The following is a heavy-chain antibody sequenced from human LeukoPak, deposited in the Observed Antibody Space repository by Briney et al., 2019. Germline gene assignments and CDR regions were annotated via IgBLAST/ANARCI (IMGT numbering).Heavy chain of an antibody. CDR1: GFTFSSYE. Sequence: AGSLRLSCAASGFTFSSYEMNWVRQAPGKGLEWLSYISSSDSAKYYADSVKGRFTISRDNAKNSLYLQMNSLRAEDTAVYYCARDRLGTGVVFDNWGQGTLVTVSS. J-gene: IGHJ4*02. CDR3: ARDRLGTGVVFDN. CDR2: ISSSDSAK. D-gene: IGHD6-19*01. V-gene: IGHV3-48*03.